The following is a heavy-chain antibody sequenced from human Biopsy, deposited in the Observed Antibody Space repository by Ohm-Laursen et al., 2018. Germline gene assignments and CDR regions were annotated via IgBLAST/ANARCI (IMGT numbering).Heavy chain of an antibody. J-gene: IGHJ4*02. CDR1: GFNLDSYA. Sequence: GSLRLSCAASGFNLDSYAMTWVRQAPGRGLACVSVISGSGAYTYYADSVKGRFTISRDNSKNTLYLQMNSLRVEDTAVYYCAKDWTSQYYDDSMVDYWGQGTLVTVSS. CDR3: AKDWTSQYYDDSMVDY. V-gene: IGHV3-23*01. D-gene: IGHD3-22*01. CDR2: ISGSGAYT.